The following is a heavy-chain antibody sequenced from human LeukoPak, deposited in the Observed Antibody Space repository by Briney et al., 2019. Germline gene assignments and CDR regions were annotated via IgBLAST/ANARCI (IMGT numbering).Heavy chain of an antibody. Sequence: SETLSLTCTVSGGSISSGDYYWSWIRQPPGKGLEWIGYIYYSGNTYYSPSLKSRITISVDTSKNQFSLKLSSVTAADTAVYYCARGVTMVRGVPPNWFDPWDQGTLVTVSS. CDR1: GGSISSGDYY. J-gene: IGHJ5*02. CDR3: ARGVTMVRGVPPNWFDP. V-gene: IGHV4-30-4*08. D-gene: IGHD3-10*01. CDR2: IYYSGNT.